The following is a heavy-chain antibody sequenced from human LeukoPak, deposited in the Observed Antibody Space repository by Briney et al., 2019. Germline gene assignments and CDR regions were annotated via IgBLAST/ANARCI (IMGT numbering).Heavy chain of an antibody. Sequence: SQTLSLTCTVSGGSISSGSYYWSWIRQPAGKGLEWIGRIYTSGSTNYNPSLKSRVTISVDTSKNQFSLKLSSVTAADTAVYYCARDLTYYYGSGSSQGLDPWGQGTLVTVSS. V-gene: IGHV4-61*02. D-gene: IGHD3-10*01. CDR2: IYTSGST. CDR3: ARDLTYYYGSGSSQGLDP. CDR1: GGSISSGSYY. J-gene: IGHJ5*02.